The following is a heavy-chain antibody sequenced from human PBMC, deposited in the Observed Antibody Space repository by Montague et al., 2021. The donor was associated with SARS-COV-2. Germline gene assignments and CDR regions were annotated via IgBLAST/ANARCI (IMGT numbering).Heavy chain of an antibody. CDR2: SRYGGTS. D-gene: IGHD1-1*01. CDR3: ARQDIQLRFDL. J-gene: IGHJ2*01. Sequence: SETLSLTCTVSSASISNDIYYWGWIRQSPGKGPEWIGGSRYGGTSYYNPSLKSRVTISIDTSKNQCSLTMTAVTAADTAVYFCARQDIQLRFDLWGRGTLVTVSS. V-gene: IGHV4-39*01. CDR1: SASISNDIYY.